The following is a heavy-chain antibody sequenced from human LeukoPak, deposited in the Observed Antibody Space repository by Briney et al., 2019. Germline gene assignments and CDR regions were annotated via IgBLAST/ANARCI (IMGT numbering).Heavy chain of an antibody. D-gene: IGHD3-10*01. CDR1: GFTVSSNY. Sequence: GGSLRLSCAASGFTVSSNYMSWVRQAPGKGLEWVSVIYSGGSTYYADSVKGRFTISRDNSKNTLYLQMNSLRAEDTAVYYCASSLYYGSGSFYLHYMDVWGKGTTVTISS. CDR2: IYSGGST. CDR3: ASSLYYGSGSFYLHYMDV. J-gene: IGHJ6*03. V-gene: IGHV3-53*01.